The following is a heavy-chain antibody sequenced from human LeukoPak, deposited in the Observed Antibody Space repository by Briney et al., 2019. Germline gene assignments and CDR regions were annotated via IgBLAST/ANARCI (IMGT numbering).Heavy chain of an antibody. Sequence: SGTLSLTCTVSGGSISSGGYYWSWIRQHPGKGLEWIGYIYYSGSTYYNPSLKSRVTISVDTSKNQFSLKLSSVTAADTAVYYCARYPPEDFWSGYYTGETNWFDPWGQGTLVTVSS. V-gene: IGHV4-31*03. CDR2: IYYSGST. CDR1: GGSISSGGYY. D-gene: IGHD3-3*01. J-gene: IGHJ5*02. CDR3: ARYPPEDFWSGYYTGETNWFDP.